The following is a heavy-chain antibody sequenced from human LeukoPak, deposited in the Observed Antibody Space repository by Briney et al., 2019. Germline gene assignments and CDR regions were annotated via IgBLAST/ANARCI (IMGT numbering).Heavy chain of an antibody. Sequence: GGSLRLSCAASGFTFSSYGMHWVRQAPGKGLEWVAVLWYAGSNKYFADSVKGRSTISRDNSKNTLYLQMNSLRAEDTAVYYCARGIRDERGMDVWGQGTTVTVSS. V-gene: IGHV3-33*01. J-gene: IGHJ6*02. CDR2: LWYAGSNK. D-gene: IGHD3-16*01. CDR3: ARGIRDERGMDV. CDR1: GFTFSSYG.